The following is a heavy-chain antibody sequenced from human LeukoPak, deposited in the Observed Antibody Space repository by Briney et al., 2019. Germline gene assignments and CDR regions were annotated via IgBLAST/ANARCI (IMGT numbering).Heavy chain of an antibody. D-gene: IGHD1-26*01. CDR1: GFTFSSYA. Sequence: GRSLRHSCAASGFTFSSYAMHWVRQAPGKGLEWVAVISYDGSNKYYADSVKGRFTISRDNAKNSLYLQMNSLRAEDTAVYYCARQSPDSGRPFDYWGQGTLVTVSS. CDR3: ARQSPDSGRPFDY. V-gene: IGHV3-30-3*01. CDR2: ISYDGSNK. J-gene: IGHJ4*02.